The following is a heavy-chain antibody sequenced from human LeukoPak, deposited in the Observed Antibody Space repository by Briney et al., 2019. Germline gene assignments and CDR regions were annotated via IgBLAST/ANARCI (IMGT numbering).Heavy chain of an antibody. J-gene: IGHJ6*02. V-gene: IGHV4-59*01. Sequence: SETLSLTCTVSGGSISSYYWSWIRQPPGKGLEWIGYIYYSGSTNYNPSLKSRVTISVDTSKNQFSLKLSSATAADTAVYYCASTKIKGLRFLSPYGMDVWGQGTTVTVSS. CDR3: ASTKIKGLRFLSPYGMDV. D-gene: IGHD3-3*01. CDR1: GGSISSYY. CDR2: IYYSGST.